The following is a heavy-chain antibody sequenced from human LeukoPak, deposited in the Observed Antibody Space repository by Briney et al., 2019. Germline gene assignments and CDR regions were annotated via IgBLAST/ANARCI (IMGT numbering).Heavy chain of an antibody. CDR2: FNAGNGNT. D-gene: IGHD2-15*01. CDR1: GYTFTSYA. CDR3: ARRSGGGIAVDY. Sequence: ASVKVSCTASGYTFTSYAMHWVRQALGQRLEWMGWFNAGNGNTKYSQKFQGGVTITRDTSASTAYMELSSLRSEDTAVYYCARRSGGGIAVDYWGQGTLVTVSS. V-gene: IGHV1-3*01. J-gene: IGHJ4*02.